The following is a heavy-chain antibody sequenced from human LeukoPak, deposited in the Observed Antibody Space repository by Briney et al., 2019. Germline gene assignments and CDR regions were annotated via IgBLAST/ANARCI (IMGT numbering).Heavy chain of an antibody. CDR3: ARGVRPQYYYYMDV. CDR1: GGSISSYY. Sequence: PSETLSLTCTVSGGSISSYYWSWIRQPPGKGLEWIGYIYYSGSTNYNPSLKSRVTISVDTSKNQFSLKLSSVTAADTAVYYCARGVRPQYYYYMDVWGKGTTVTISS. J-gene: IGHJ6*03. CDR2: IYYSGST. V-gene: IGHV4-59*08. D-gene: IGHD3-10*01.